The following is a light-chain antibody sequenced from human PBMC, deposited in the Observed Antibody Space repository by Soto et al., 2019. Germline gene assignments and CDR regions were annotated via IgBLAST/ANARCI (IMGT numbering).Light chain of an antibody. CDR3: AAWDDSLLGM. CDR2: GSN. Sequence: QSVLTQPPSASGAPGQRVTISFSCSTSNIGSNSVNWYQQVPGTAPRLLIYGSNQRPSGVPDRFSASKSGTSDSLVISGLQSEDEASYYCAAWDDSLLGMFGGGTKLTVL. V-gene: IGLV1-44*01. J-gene: IGLJ3*02. CDR1: TSNIGSNS.